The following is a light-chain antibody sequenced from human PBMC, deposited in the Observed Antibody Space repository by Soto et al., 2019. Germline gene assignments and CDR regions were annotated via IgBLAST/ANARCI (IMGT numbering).Light chain of an antibody. J-gene: IGKJ4*01. Sequence: DIQMPQSPSSLSASVADRVTITCRASQSIRRSLNWYQQKPGKAPKLLIYAASSLQSGVPSRFSGSGYGTDFTLTITSLQSEDCAIYYCQQYHTWPITFGGGTKVDIK. CDR3: QQYHTWPIT. CDR2: AAS. CDR1: QSIRRS. V-gene: IGKV1-39*01.